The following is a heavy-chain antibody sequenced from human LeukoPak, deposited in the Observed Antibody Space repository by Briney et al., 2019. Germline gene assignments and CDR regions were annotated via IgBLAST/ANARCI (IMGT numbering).Heavy chain of an antibody. CDR3: AAGRPYSLLDY. J-gene: IGHJ4*02. CDR2: FDVIDSET. D-gene: IGHD5-18*01. V-gene: IGHV1-24*01. Sequence: ASEKVSCTVSGSSLSELSLYWVRHAPGKGLEWMGGFDVIDSETFYAQKFQGRVTMTEDSSRDTAYMELRSLTSDDTALYYCAAGRPYSLLDYWGQGTLVTVSS. CDR1: GSSLSELS.